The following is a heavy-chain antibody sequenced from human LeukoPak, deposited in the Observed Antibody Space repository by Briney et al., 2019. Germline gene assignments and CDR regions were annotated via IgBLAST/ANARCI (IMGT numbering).Heavy chain of an antibody. D-gene: IGHD2-2*01. V-gene: IGHV3-20*04. CDR1: GFTFDDYG. Sequence: GGSLRLSCAASGFTFDDYGMSWVRQAPGKGLEWVSGIHWNGGSTGYADSVKGRFTISRDNAKNSLYLQMNSLRAEDTALYYCARDGCSSTSCYAPGDYMDVWGKGTTVTVSS. CDR2: IHWNGGST. J-gene: IGHJ6*03. CDR3: ARDGCSSTSCYAPGDYMDV.